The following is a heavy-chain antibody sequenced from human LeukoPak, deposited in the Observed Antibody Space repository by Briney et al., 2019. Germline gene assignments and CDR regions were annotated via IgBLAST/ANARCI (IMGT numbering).Heavy chain of an antibody. D-gene: IGHD3-22*01. CDR2: INPNSGGT. J-gene: IGHJ6*03. V-gene: IGHV1-2*02. CDR1: GYTFTGYY. CDR3: ARRVSSGYYHYYYYYMDV. Sequence: ASVKVSCKASGYTFTGYYMHWVRQAPGQGLEWMGWINPNSGGTNYAQKFQGRVTMTRDTSISTAYMELSRLRSDDTAVYYCARRVSSGYYHYYYYYMDVWGKGTTVTVSS.